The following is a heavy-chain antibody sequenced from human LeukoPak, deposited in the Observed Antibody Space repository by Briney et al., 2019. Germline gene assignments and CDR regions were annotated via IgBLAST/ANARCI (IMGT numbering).Heavy chain of an antibody. V-gene: IGHV3-33*01. CDR1: GFTFSSYG. CDR3: ARDGGPAAEYFQH. J-gene: IGHJ1*01. D-gene: IGHD2-2*01. Sequence: PGGSLRLSCAASGFTFSSYGMHWVRQAPGKGLEWVAVIWYDGNNKFYADSVEGRFTISRDNSKNTLYLQMDSLRAEDTAVYYCARDGGPAAEYFQHWGQGTLVTVSS. CDR2: IWYDGNNK.